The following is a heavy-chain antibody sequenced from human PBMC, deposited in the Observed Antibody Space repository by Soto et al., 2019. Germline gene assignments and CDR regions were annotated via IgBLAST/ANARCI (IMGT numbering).Heavy chain of an antibody. J-gene: IGHJ4*02. D-gene: IGHD3-22*01. CDR1: GFTFSSYG. CDR2: IWYDGSNK. Sequence: QVQLVESGGGVVQPGRSLRLSCAASGFTFSSYGMHWVRQAPGKGLEWVAVIWYDGSNKYYADSVKGRFTISRDNSENPLYLQMNSLRAEDTAVYYCARDYDSSGSPRYYFDYWGQGTLVTVSS. CDR3: ARDYDSSGSPRYYFDY. V-gene: IGHV3-33*01.